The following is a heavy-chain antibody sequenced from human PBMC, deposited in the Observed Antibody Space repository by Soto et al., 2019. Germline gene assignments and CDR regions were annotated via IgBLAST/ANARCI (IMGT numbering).Heavy chain of an antibody. V-gene: IGHV4-59*01. CDR1: GDSISSYY. Sequence: SETLSLTCAVSGDSISSYYCMWIRQPPGKGLEYIGYLYYGRSANYNPSLKSRDTLSVDTSTNQCSLTLSSMTAADTAVYYCATLPPRIVVSLLPIPTWGQGILVTVSS. CDR3: ATLPPRIVVSLLPIPT. D-gene: IGHD2-21*01. CDR2: LYYGRSA. J-gene: IGHJ5*02.